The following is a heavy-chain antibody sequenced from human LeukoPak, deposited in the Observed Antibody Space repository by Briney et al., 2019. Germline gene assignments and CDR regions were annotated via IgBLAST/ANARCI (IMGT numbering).Heavy chain of an antibody. V-gene: IGHV4-59*01. Sequence: SETLSLTCTVSGGSISSYYWSWIRQPPGKGLEWIGYIYYSGSTNYNPPLKSRVTISVDTSKNQFSLKLSSVTAADTAVYYCARAGRDGYNHDYWGQGTLVTVSS. CDR3: ARAGRDGYNHDY. CDR1: GGSISSYY. D-gene: IGHD5-24*01. J-gene: IGHJ4*02. CDR2: IYYSGST.